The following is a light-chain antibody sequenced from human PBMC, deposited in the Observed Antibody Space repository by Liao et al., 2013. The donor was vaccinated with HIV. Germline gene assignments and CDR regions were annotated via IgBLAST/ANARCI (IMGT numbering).Light chain of an antibody. CDR2: YDS. CDR1: NIGSKT. Sequence: SYVLTQPPSVSVAPGKTARITCGENNIGSKTVHWYQQRPGQAPVLVIYYDSGRPSGIPGRFSGSYSGNTATLTISETQPMDEADYFCQAWDSRADVVFGGGTKLTVL. CDR3: QAWDSRADVV. J-gene: IGLJ2*01. V-gene: IGLV3-21*01.